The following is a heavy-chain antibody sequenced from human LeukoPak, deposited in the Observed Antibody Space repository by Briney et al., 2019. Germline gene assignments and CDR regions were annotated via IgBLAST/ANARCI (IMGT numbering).Heavy chain of an antibody. J-gene: IGHJ5*02. CDR1: TFTFSNYA. D-gene: IGHD3-9*01. CDR2: ISGSGGST. V-gene: IGHV3-23*01. Sequence: GGSLRLSCAASTFTFSNYAMSWVRQAPGKGLEWVSAISGSGGSTYYADSVKGRFTISRDNSKNTLYLQMNSLRAEDTAVYYCARDPGSRYFDPWGKGTLVTVSS. CDR3: ARDPGSRYFDP.